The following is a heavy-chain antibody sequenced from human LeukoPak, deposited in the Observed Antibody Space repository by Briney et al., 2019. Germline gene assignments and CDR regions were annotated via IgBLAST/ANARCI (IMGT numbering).Heavy chain of an antibody. CDR2: INHSGST. CDR3: ARGPPIAVAGKRGHFDY. CDR1: GGSFSGYY. J-gene: IGHJ4*02. Sequence: PSETLSLTCAVYGGSFSGYYWSWIRQPPGKGLEWIGEINHSGSTNYNPSLKSRVTISVDTSKNQFSLKLSSVTAADTAVYYCARGPPIAVAGKRGHFDYWGQGTLVTVSS. V-gene: IGHV4-34*01. D-gene: IGHD6-19*01.